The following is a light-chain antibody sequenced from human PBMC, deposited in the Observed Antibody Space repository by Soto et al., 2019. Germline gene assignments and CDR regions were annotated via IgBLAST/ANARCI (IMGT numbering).Light chain of an antibody. V-gene: IGKV1-39*01. J-gene: IGKJ2*01. CDR1: QSITTY. CDR2: AAS. Sequence: EIQMTQAPSSLSASVGDRVTTSCRASQSITTYLNWYQQKPGKAPKLLIYAASSLQSGVPSRFRGSASGTDFTLTISSLQPEDFATYYCQQSDSNPYTFGQGTKLEIK. CDR3: QQSDSNPYT.